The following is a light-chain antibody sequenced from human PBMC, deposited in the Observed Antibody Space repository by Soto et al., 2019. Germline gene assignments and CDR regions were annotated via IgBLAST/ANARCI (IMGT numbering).Light chain of an antibody. J-gene: IGLJ7*01. V-gene: IGLV1-47*01. Sequence: QSVLTQPPSVSGTPGQTVTISCSGSNSNIGSQSVHWYQHLPGTAPKLLIEINDQRPSGVPDRFSGSKSGTSVSLAISGLRSEDEADYYCATWDGVLRGHVFGPGTQLTVL. CDR1: NSNIGSQS. CDR2: IND. CDR3: ATWDGVLRGHV.